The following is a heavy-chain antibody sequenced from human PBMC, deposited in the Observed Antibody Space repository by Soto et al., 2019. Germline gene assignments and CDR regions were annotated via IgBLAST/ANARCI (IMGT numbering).Heavy chain of an antibody. CDR2: FNPILSFA. CDR3: ATSFVSGSRAFDY. D-gene: IGHD3-10*01. J-gene: IGHJ4*02. CDR1: GDTFNFYT. V-gene: IGHV1-69*02. Sequence: QVQLVQSGAEVKKPGSSVKVSCKASGDTFNFYTINWVRQSPELGLEWMGRFNPILSFANSALKFQGRVTLTADTPPSTAYMVLTSLRSDDTVISYCATSFVSGSRAFDYWGQGALVTVSS.